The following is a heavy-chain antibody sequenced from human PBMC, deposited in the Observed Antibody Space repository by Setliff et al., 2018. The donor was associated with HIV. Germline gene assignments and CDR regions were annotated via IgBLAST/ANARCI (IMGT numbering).Heavy chain of an antibody. CDR2: IYTSGST. D-gene: IGHD5-12*01. CDR1: GGSISSYY. CDR3: ARLGRPYSGQGWFDP. J-gene: IGHJ5*02. V-gene: IGHV4-4*09. Sequence: KTSETLSLTCTVSGGSISSYYWSWIRQPPGKGLEWIGYIYTSGSTNYNPSLKSRVTISVDTSKNQFSLKLSSVTAADTAVYYCARLGRPYSGQGWFDPWGQGTLVTVSS.